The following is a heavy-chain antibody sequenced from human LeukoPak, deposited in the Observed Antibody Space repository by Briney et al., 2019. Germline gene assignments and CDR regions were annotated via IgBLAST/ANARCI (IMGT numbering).Heavy chain of an antibody. D-gene: IGHD3-10*01. J-gene: IGHJ4*02. Sequence: GGSLRLSCSASGFTFSSFVMHWVRQAPGKGREYVSAISSNGGSTDYADSVKGRFAISRDNSKNTLYLQMSSLRAEDTAVYYCVKGKIDGSGSYLHYWGQGTLVTVSS. CDR1: GFTFSSFV. CDR3: VKGKIDGSGSYLHY. CDR2: ISSNGGST. V-gene: IGHV3-64D*06.